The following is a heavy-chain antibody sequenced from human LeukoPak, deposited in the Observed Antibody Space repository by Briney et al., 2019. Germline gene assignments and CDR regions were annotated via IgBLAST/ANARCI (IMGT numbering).Heavy chain of an antibody. J-gene: IGHJ6*02. CDR3: ARDCDYGDYDLESQTESAGMDV. CDR1: GGTFSSYA. V-gene: IGHV1-69*13. CDR2: IIPIFGTA. Sequence: GASVKVSCKASGGTFSSYAISWVRQAPGQGLEWMGGIIPIFGTANYAQKFQGRVTITADESTSTAYMELSSLRSEDTAVYYCARDCDYGDYDLESQTESAGMDVWGQGTTVTVSS. D-gene: IGHD4-17*01.